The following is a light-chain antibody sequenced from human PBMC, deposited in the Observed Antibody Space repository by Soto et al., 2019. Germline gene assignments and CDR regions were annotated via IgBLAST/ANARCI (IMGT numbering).Light chain of an antibody. CDR3: SSYTSSSTLGV. J-gene: IGLJ2*01. CDR2: EVS. Sequence: QSALTQPASVSGSPGQSITISCTGTSRDVGAYNYVSWYQHHPGKAPKLMIYEVSNRPSGVSNRFSGSKSDNTASLTISGLQAEDEADYYCSSYTSSSTLGVFGGGTKLTVL. CDR1: SRDVGAYNY. V-gene: IGLV2-14*01.